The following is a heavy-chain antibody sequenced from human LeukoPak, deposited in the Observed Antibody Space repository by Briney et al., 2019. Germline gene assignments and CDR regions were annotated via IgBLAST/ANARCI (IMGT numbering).Heavy chain of an antibody. J-gene: IGHJ4*02. Sequence: SETLSLTCTVSGSSISSYYWSWFRQPPGKGLEWIGYIYYSGSTKYNPSLKSRVTISVDTSKNQFSLNLSSVTAADTAVYYCARDTREDTAMAYFDYWGQGTLVTVSS. V-gene: IGHV4-59*01. D-gene: IGHD5-18*01. CDR3: ARDTREDTAMAYFDY. CDR2: IYYSGST. CDR1: GSSISSYY.